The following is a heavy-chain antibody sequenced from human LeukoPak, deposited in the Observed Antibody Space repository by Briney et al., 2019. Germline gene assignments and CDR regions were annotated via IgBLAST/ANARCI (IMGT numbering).Heavy chain of an antibody. CDR1: GFTFSSYA. CDR3: AKALTTTERIFDY. D-gene: IGHD4-17*01. CDR2: ISGNGGST. V-gene: IGHV3-23*01. Sequence: GGSLRLSCAASGFTFSSYAMSWVRQAPGKGLEWVSVISGNGGSTYHADSVKGRFTISRDNSKNTLYLQMNSLRAEDTAVYYCAKALTTTERIFDYWGQGTLITVSS. J-gene: IGHJ4*02.